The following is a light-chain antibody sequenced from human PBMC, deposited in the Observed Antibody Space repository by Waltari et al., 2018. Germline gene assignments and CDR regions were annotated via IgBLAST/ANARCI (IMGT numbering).Light chain of an antibody. J-gene: IGLJ2*01. V-gene: IGLV1-40*01. Sequence: QSVLTQPPSVSGAPGQRVTISCTGSSSNIGAGSGVHWYQQLPGTAPKLLIYGNNNRPAGAPDRFSGSKSGTSASLAITGLQAEDEADYYCQSYDSSLSGVLFGGGTKLTVL. CDR1: SSNIGAGSG. CDR2: GNN. CDR3: QSYDSSLSGVL.